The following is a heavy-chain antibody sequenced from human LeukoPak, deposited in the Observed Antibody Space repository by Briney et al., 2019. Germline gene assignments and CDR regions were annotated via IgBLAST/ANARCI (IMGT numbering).Heavy chain of an antibody. CDR1: GFTFSSYA. CDR2: ISGSGDST. J-gene: IGHJ6*02. V-gene: IGHV3-23*01. CDR3: AKDSQGTYYGMDV. Sequence: GGSLRLSCAASGFTFSSYAMSWVRQAPGKGLEWVSGISGSGDSTHYVDSVKGRFTISRDNSRNTVYLQMNSLRGDDTAVYYCAKDSQGTYYGMDVWGQGTTVTVSS. D-gene: IGHD3-10*01.